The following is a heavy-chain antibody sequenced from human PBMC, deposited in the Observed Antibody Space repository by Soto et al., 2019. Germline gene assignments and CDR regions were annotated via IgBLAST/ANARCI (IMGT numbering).Heavy chain of an antibody. V-gene: IGHV3-66*01. Sequence: EVQVVESGGGLVQPGGSLRLSCAASGFSVTNNYMNWVRQAPGKGLERVSIIDIGGNTYYAVSVKDRFTTSRDNSINTLYRHMDSLRAEDTAVYYCARGRGSTGYLGREHYFDYWGPGTLVTVSP. CDR1: GFSVTNNY. CDR3: ARGRGSTGYLGREHYFDY. CDR2: IDIGGNT. J-gene: IGHJ4*02. D-gene: IGHD2-2*01.